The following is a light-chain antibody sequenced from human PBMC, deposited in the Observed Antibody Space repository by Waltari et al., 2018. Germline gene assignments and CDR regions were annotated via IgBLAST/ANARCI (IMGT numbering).Light chain of an antibody. CDR1: QSVTTNN. CDR2: GAS. V-gene: IGKV3-20*01. Sequence: EIVLTQSPGTLSLSPGERATLSCRASQSVTTNNLAWYQQKPGQAPSLLIYGASTRAIGIPDRFSGSGSGTDFTLTISRLEPEDFAVYYCQQYGRSPWTFGQGIKVEIK. CDR3: QQYGRSPWT. J-gene: IGKJ1*01.